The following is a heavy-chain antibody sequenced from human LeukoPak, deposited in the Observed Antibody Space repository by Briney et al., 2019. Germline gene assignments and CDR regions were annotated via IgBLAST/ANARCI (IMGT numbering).Heavy chain of an antibody. V-gene: IGHV3-48*03. D-gene: IGHD4-17*01. J-gene: IGHJ4*02. CDR2: ISDSGSSV. CDR1: GFTFSIYE. CDR3: ATSTLILRLIFDY. Sequence: QSGGSLRLSCEAAGFTFSIYEVNWVRQAPGKGLEWLSHISDSGSSVHYADSVKGRFIISRDNSKNTLYLQMDSLKAEATAVYYCATSTLILRLIFDYWGQGTLVTVSS.